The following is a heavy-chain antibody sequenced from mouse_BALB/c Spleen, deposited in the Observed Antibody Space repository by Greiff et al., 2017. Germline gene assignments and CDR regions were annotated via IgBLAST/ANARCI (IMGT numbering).Heavy chain of an antibody. Sequence: QVQLQQSGAELVRPGASVTLSCKASGYTFTDYEMHWVKQTPVHGLEWIGAIDPETGGTAYNQKFKGKATMTADKSSSTAYMELRSLTSEDSAVYYCTRDYGGSYWYFDVWGAGTTVTVSS. CDR2: IDPETGGT. CDR1: GYTFTDYE. D-gene: IGHD1-1*01. V-gene: IGHV1-15*01. J-gene: IGHJ1*01. CDR3: TRDYGGSYWYFDV.